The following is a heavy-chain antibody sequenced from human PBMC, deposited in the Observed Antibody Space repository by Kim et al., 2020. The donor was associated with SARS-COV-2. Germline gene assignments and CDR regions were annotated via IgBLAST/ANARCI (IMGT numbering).Heavy chain of an antibody. CDR3: ARGIGYCSDGSCSGNWFDP. Sequence: ASVKVSCKASGYTFTTYAMNWVRQAPGQGLEWMGWIHTNTGNPTYAQGFTGRFVFSLDTSVSTAYLQISSLKAEDTAVYYCARGIGYCSDGSCSGNWFDPWGQGTLVTVSS. CDR1: GYTFTTYA. V-gene: IGHV7-4-1*02. CDR2: IHTNTGNP. D-gene: IGHD2-15*01. J-gene: IGHJ5*02.